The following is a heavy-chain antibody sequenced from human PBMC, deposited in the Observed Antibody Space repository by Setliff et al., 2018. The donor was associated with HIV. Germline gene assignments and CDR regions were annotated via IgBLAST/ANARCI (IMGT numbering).Heavy chain of an antibody. V-gene: IGHV1-2*02. CDR1: GYTFTGYY. J-gene: IGHJ1*01. D-gene: IGHD3-3*01. CDR2: LNPNSGGT. Sequence: GASVKVSCKASGYTFTGYYMHWVRQAPGQGLEWMGWLNPNSGGTNYAQKFQGRVTMTRDTSISTAYMELSRLRSDDTAVYYCARLPGGVAHDEYFQHWGQGTLVTVSS. CDR3: ARLPGGVAHDEYFQH.